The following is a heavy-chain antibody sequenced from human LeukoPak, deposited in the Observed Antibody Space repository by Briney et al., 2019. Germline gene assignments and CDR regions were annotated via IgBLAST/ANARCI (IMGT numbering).Heavy chain of an antibody. Sequence: SETLSLTCTVSGGSIRDSRTWGWVRQPPGEGLEWIANIHSDGRTAPKASLKSRLTLSLDTSTNQFSLWLTSVTAADTAFYCARVLTAAGLDFWGQGILVTISS. V-gene: IGHV4-39*07. J-gene: IGHJ4*02. CDR1: GGSIRDSRT. D-gene: IGHD6-25*01. CDR3: ARVLTAAGLDF. CDR2: IHSDGRT.